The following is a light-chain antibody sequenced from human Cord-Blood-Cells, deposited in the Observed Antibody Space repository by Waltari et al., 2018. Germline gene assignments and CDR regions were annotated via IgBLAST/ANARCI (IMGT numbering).Light chain of an antibody. CDR2: EGS. Sequence: QSALTQPASVSGSPGQSITIPCTGTRSDVGSYNLVSWYQQHPGKAPKLMIYEGSKRPSGVSNRFSGSKSGNTASLTISGLQAEDEADYYCCSYAGSSNWVFGGGTKLTVL. J-gene: IGLJ3*02. CDR1: RSDVGSYNL. CDR3: CSYAGSSNWV. V-gene: IGLV2-23*01.